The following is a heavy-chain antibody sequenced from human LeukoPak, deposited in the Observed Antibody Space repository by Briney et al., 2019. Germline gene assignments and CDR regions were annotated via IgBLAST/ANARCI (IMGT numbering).Heavy chain of an antibody. CDR3: ARVGPGTYYVFWSGYLSVDWFDP. Sequence: SETLSLXCTVSGGSISSYYWSWIRQPPGKGLEWIGYIYYSGSTNYNPSLKSRVTISVDTSKNQFSLKLSSVTAADTAVYYCARVGPGTYYVFWSGYLSVDWFDPWGQGTLVTVSS. D-gene: IGHD3-3*01. J-gene: IGHJ5*02. CDR1: GGSISSYY. V-gene: IGHV4-59*12. CDR2: IYYSGST.